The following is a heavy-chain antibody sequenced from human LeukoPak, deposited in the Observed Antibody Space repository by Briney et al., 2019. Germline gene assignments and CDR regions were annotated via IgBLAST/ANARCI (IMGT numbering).Heavy chain of an antibody. D-gene: IGHD3-10*01. J-gene: IGHJ4*02. CDR3: AKGNYYGPFDY. Sequence: GGSLRLSCAASGFTFSSYGMHWVRQAPGKGLEWVAVISYDGSNKYFADSVKGRFTISRDNSKSTLYLQMNSLRAEDAAVYYCAKGNYYGPFDYWGQGTLVTVSS. CDR2: ISYDGSNK. CDR1: GFTFSSYG. V-gene: IGHV3-30*18.